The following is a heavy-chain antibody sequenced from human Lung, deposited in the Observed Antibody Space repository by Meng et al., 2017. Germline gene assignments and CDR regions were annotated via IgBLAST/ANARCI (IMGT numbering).Heavy chain of an antibody. CDR3: ARGPTTMAHDFDY. Sequence: QVQFRQWGAGMFKPSEIRSLTCVVSGGSFSDYYWSWIRQPPGKGLEWIGEINHSGSTNYNPSLESRATISVDTSQNNLSLKLSSVTAADSAVYYCARGPTTMAHDFDYWGQGTLVTVSS. J-gene: IGHJ4*02. D-gene: IGHD4-11*01. CDR1: GGSFSDYY. CDR2: INHSGST. V-gene: IGHV4-34*01.